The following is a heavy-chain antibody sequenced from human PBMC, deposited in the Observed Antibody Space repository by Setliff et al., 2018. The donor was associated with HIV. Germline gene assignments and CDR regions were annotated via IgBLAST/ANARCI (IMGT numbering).Heavy chain of an antibody. J-gene: IGHJ3*02. Sequence: GGSLRLSCAASGFTFSSYAMHWVRQAPGKGLEWVAVISYDGSNKYYADSVKGRFTISRDNSKNTLYLKMNSLRAEDTAVYYCARDLRLYGSGSYLLLLNDAFDIWGQGTMVTVS. D-gene: IGHD3-10*01. CDR1: GFTFSSYA. CDR2: ISYDGSNK. CDR3: ARDLRLYGSGSYLLLLNDAFDI. V-gene: IGHV3-30*04.